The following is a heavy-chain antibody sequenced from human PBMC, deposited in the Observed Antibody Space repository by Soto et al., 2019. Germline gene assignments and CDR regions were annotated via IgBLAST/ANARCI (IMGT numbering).Heavy chain of an antibody. D-gene: IGHD3-10*01. CDR1: GDTFTSHW. J-gene: IGHJ3*02. CDR3: VRHQAKELGQIRGAFDM. CDR2: IYPADSDT. V-gene: IGHV5-51*01. Sequence: GESLNISCKGSGDTFTSHWIAWVRQMPGKGLELMGLIYPADSDTRYSPSFEVQVTISVDKSISTAYLQWSFLKASDTAMYYRVRHQAKELGQIRGAFDMWGQGTKVTVS.